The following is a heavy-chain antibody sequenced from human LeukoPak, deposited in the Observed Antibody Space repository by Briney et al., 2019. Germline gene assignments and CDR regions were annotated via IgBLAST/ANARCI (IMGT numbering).Heavy chain of an antibody. D-gene: IGHD2-2*01. CDR2: ISAHNGNT. V-gene: IGHV1-18*01. J-gene: IGHJ3*02. CDR1: GYTFTSYG. CDR3: AALSRYCSSTSCHEAFDI. Sequence: ASVKVSCKASGYTFTSYGISWVRQAPGQGLEWMGWISAHNGNTNYAQKFQERVTITRDMSTSTAYMELSSLRSEDTAVYYCAALSRYCSSTSCHEAFDIWGQGTMVTVSS.